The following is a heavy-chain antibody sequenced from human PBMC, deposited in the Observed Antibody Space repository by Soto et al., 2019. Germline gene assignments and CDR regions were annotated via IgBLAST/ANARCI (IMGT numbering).Heavy chain of an antibody. CDR3: AKDTRLLVIVTFDY. Sequence: GGSLRLSCAASGFTFSSSVMSWVRQAPGKGLEWVSTISGNGGNTYYADSVKGRFTISRDNSKNTLYLQMDSLRAEDTAVYYCAKDTRLLVIVTFDYWGQGTRVTVSS. V-gene: IGHV3-23*01. CDR2: ISGNGGNT. D-gene: IGHD2-2*01. J-gene: IGHJ4*02. CDR1: GFTFSSSV.